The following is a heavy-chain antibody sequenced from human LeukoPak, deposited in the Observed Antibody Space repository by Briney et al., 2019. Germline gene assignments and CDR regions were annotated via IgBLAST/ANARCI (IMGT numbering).Heavy chain of an antibody. J-gene: IGHJ3*02. D-gene: IGHD6-6*01. CDR2: ISRSGDSI. CDR1: GFTFSNYY. V-gene: IGHV3-11*04. Sequence: GGSLRLSCAASGFTFSNYYMGWIRQAPGKGLEWVSYISRSGDSIHYADSVKGRFTISRDNAKNFLFLEMNSLRAEDTAVYYCARWRIAARRAFDIWGQGTMVTVSS. CDR3: ARWRIAARRAFDI.